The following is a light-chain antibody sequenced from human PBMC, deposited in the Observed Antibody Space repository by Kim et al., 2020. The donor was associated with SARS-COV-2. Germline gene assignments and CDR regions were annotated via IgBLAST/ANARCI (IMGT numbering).Light chain of an antibody. V-gene: IGLV3-1*01. CDR2: QDS. J-gene: IGLJ3*02. Sequence: SYELTQPPSVSVSPGQTASITCSGHELGKTYVAWYQQKAGQSPVVVIYQDSKRPSGVPERFSGPNSGNTATLTISETQSMDEADYFCQTWDSRLVFGGGTKVTVL. CDR1: ELGKTY. CDR3: QTWDSRLV.